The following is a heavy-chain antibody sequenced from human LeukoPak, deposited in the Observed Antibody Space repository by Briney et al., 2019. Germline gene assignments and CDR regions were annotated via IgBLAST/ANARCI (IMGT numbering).Heavy chain of an antibody. J-gene: IGHJ6*03. CDR1: GFTFSSYE. Sequence: GGSLRLSCAASGFTFSSYEMNWVRQAPGKGLEWVSSISSSSSYIYYADSVKGRFTISRDNAKNSLYLQMNSLRAEDTAVYYCARDGYGYDFWSGPYYYYYYMDVWGKGTTVTVSS. CDR2: ISSSSSYI. V-gene: IGHV3-21*01. D-gene: IGHD3-3*01. CDR3: ARDGYGYDFWSGPYYYYYYMDV.